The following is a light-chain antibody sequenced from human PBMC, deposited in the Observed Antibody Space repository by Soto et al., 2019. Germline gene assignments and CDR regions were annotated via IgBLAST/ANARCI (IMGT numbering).Light chain of an antibody. J-gene: IGLJ2*01. CDR2: EVN. Sequence: QSVLTQPPSASGSPGQSVTISCTGTSSDVGGYNYVSWYQHHPGKAPRLMIFEVNKRPSGVPDRFSGSKSGNTASLTVSGLQAEDEADYYCSSYAGSNNVLFGGGTKLTVL. V-gene: IGLV2-8*01. CDR1: SSDVGGYNY. CDR3: SSYAGSNNVL.